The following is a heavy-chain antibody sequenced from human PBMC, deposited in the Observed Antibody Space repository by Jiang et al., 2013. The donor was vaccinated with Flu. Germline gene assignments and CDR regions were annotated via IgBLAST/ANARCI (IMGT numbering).Heavy chain of an antibody. CDR3: ALGDYGGNSVFDY. CDR2: ISSNGGST. Sequence: ASGFTFSSYAMHWVRQAPGKGLEYVSAISSNGGSTYYANSVKGRFTISRDNSKNTLYLQMGSLRAEDMAVYYCALGDYGGNSVFDYWGQGTLVTVSS. J-gene: IGHJ4*02. CDR1: GFTFSSYA. D-gene: IGHD4-23*01. V-gene: IGHV3-64*01.